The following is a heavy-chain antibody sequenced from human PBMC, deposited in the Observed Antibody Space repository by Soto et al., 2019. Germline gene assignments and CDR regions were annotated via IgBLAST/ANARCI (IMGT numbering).Heavy chain of an antibody. CDR3: ARPPWYFDY. CDR2: ISSGGST. V-gene: IGHV3-66*04. CDR1: GFTVGSNY. J-gene: IGHJ4*02. Sequence: EVQLVESGGGLVQPGGSLRLSCEASGFTVGSNYMNWVRQAPGKGLEWVSVISSGGSTYYADSVKGRFIISRDNSKNTVFLQVNSLRGEDTAVYYCARPPWYFDYWGQGTLVTVSS.